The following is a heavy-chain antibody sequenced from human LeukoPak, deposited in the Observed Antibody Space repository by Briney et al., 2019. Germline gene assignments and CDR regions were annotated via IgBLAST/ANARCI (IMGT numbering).Heavy chain of an antibody. Sequence: GASVKVSCKASGYTFTSYDINWVRQATGQGLEWMGWMNPNSGNTGYAQKFQGRVTITRNTSISTAYMELSSLRSEDTAVYYCAGGRYYGSGFDPWGQGTLVTVSS. V-gene: IGHV1-8*03. CDR2: MNPNSGNT. D-gene: IGHD3-10*01. CDR1: GYTFTSYD. CDR3: AGGRYYGSGFDP. J-gene: IGHJ5*02.